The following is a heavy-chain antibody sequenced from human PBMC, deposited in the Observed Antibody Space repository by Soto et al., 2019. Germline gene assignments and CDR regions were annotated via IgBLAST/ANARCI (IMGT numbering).Heavy chain of an antibody. CDR1: GGSISSGGYY. J-gene: IGHJ6*02. Sequence: QVQLQESGPGLVKPSQTLSLTCTVSGGSISSGGYYWSWIRQHPGKGLEWIGYIYYSGSTSYNPSLKSRVTISVDTPKNQFSLKLSSVTAADTAVYYCARDRDYDILTGLGYYYGMDVWGQGTTVTVSS. D-gene: IGHD3-9*01. V-gene: IGHV4-31*03. CDR3: ARDRDYDILTGLGYYYGMDV. CDR2: IYYSGST.